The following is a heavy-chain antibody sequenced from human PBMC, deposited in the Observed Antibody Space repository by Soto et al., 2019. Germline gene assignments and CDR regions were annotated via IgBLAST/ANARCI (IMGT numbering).Heavy chain of an antibody. CDR3: ARDHHGSGSYLNWFDP. V-gene: IGHV3-30*03. CDR2: ISYDGSNK. Sequence: ILSCAXSGFTFSSYGMHWVRQAPGKGLEWVAVISYDGSNKYYADSVKGRFTISRDNSKNTLYLQMNSLRAEDTAVYYCARDHHGSGSYLNWFDPWGQGTLVTVSS. D-gene: IGHD3-10*01. J-gene: IGHJ5*02. CDR1: GFTFSSYG.